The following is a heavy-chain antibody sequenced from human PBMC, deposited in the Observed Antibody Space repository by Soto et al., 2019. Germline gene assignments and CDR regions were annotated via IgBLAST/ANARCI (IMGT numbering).Heavy chain of an antibody. V-gene: IGHV1-69*13. CDR1: GGTFRTSA. Sequence: VASVTVCCKASGGTFRTSAMSWVRQATGQGLEWMGGIMPVFPTPDYAQKFQGRVTITADESTGTAYMELSSLRSEDTAVYYCARDKDRQQLGGNYYYIMDVWGQGTTVTVSS. J-gene: IGHJ6*01. CDR3: ARDKDRQQLGGNYYYIMDV. CDR2: IMPVFPTP. D-gene: IGHD3-3*02.